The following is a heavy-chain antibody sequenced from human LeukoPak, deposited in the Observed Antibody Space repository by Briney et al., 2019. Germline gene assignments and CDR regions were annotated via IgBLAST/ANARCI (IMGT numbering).Heavy chain of an antibody. Sequence: KPGGSLRLSCAASGFTFSYYSMNWVRQAPGKGLEWVSSISRNSGYIYDADSVKGRFTISRDNAKNSLYLQMNSLRAEDTAVYYCARAASRSYYYFDYWGQGALVTVSS. CDR3: ARAASRSYYYFDY. CDR1: GFTFSYYS. D-gene: IGHD2-21*01. CDR2: ISRNSGYI. V-gene: IGHV3-21*01. J-gene: IGHJ4*02.